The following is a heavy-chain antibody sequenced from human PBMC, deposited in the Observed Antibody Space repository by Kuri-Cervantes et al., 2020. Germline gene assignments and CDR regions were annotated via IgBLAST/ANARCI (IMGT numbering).Heavy chain of an antibody. V-gene: IGHV3-7*02. CDR3: ARYPAYFYYYMDV. CDR2: IEHNGGDK. Sequence: GGSLRLSCAGSGFAYDSHWMTWVRQAPGKGLEWVASIEHNGGDKFYVDSVKGRFTISRDNAKNSLYLQMNSLRAEDTAVYYCARYPAYFYYYMDVWGKGTTVTVSS. J-gene: IGHJ6*03. D-gene: IGHD2-2*01. CDR1: GFAYDSHW.